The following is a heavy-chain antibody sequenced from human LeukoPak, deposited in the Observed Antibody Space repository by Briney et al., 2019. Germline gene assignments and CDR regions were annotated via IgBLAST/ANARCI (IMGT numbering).Heavy chain of an antibody. CDR1: GFTFSSYW. V-gene: IGHV3-74*01. Sequence: GGSLRLSCAASGFTFSSYWMHRVRQTPGKGLIYISRINNDGSSANYADSVRGRFTISRDNAENTLYLQMNSLRAEDTAVYYCARDLGQYYDTSDNWFDPWGQGTLVTVSS. CDR2: INNDGSSA. J-gene: IGHJ5*02. CDR3: ARDLGQYYDTSDNWFDP. D-gene: IGHD3-22*01.